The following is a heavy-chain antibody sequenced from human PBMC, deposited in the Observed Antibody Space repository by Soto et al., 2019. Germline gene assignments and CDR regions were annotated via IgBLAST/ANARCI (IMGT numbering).Heavy chain of an antibody. D-gene: IGHD3-10*01. V-gene: IGHV3-9*01. CDR2: ISWNSVRI. CDR3: AKGRSYMVALDS. CDR1: GFPFDDYA. Sequence: EVQLVESGGGLVQPGRSLRLSCAASGFPFDDYAMYWVRQAPGKGPEWVSGISWNSVRIDYAVSVKGRFTISRDNAKKYLYLQMNSLRAEDTALYYCAKGRSYMVALDSWGQGTLVTVSS. J-gene: IGHJ4*02.